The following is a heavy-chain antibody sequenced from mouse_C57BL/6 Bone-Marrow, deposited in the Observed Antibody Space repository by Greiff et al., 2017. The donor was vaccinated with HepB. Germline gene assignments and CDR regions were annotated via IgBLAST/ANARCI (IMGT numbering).Heavy chain of an antibody. CDR2: ISNGGGST. CDR3: ARRDGYYYYAMDY. J-gene: IGHJ4*01. Sequence: EVHLVESGGGLVQPGGSLKLSCAASGFTFSDYYMYWVRQTPEKRLEWVAYISNGGGSTYYPDTVKGRFTISRDNAKNTLYLQMSRLKSEDTAMYYCARRDGYYYYAMDYWGQGTPVTVSS. D-gene: IGHD2-3*01. CDR1: GFTFSDYY. V-gene: IGHV5-12*01.